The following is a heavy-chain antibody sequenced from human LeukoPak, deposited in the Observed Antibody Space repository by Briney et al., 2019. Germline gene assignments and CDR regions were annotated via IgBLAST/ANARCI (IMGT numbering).Heavy chain of an antibody. J-gene: IGHJ4*02. V-gene: IGHV3-23*01. D-gene: IGHD5-18*01. CDR3: AKDSIQGDFDY. Sequence: GGSLRLSCAASGFTFSSYAMSWVRQAPGKGLEWVSGISGSGGSTYYADSVKGRFTISRDNSKNTLYVQMNSLRAEDTAVYYCAKDSIQGDFDYWGQGTLVTVSS. CDR2: ISGSGGST. CDR1: GFTFSSYA.